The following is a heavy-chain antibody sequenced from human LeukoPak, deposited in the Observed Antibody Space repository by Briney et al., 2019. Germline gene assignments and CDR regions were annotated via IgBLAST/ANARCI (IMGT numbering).Heavy chain of an antibody. D-gene: IGHD2-2*01. CDR2: IYYSGST. CDR1: GGSISSGDYY. J-gene: IGHJ4*02. CDR3: ARDRYCSSTSCRTFDY. Sequence: SETLSLTCTDSGGSISSGDYYWSWLRQPPGKGLERIGYIYYSGSTYYNPSLKSRVTISVDTSKNQFSLKLSSVTAADTAVYYCARDRYCSSTSCRTFDYWGQGTLVTVSS. V-gene: IGHV4-30-4*01.